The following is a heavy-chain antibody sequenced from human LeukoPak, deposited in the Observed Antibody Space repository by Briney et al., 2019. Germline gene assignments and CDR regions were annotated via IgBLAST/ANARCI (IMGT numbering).Heavy chain of an antibody. V-gene: IGHV1-69*04. CDR1: GGTFSSYA. CDR3: ARDQYYYDSSGYYYGWYFDL. CDR2: IIPILGIA. Sequence: SVKVSCKASGGTFSSYAISWVRQAPGQGLEWMGRIIPILGIANYAQKFQGGVTITADKSTSTAYMELSSLRSEDTAVYYCARDQYYYDSSGYYYGWYFDLWGRGTLVTVSS. D-gene: IGHD3-22*01. J-gene: IGHJ2*01.